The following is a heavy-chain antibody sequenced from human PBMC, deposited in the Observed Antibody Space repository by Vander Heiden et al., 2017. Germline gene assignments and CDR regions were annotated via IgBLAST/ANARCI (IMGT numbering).Heavy chain of an antibody. J-gene: IGHJ4*02. CDR1: GFTFSSYA. D-gene: IGHD1-20*01. V-gene: IGHV3-23*01. Sequence: EVQLLESGGGLVQPGGSLRLSCAASGFTFSSYAMSWVRQAPGKGLEWVSAISGSGGSTYYADSGKGRFTISRDNAKNTLYMQMNRVRAVETAIYYCAKDDRCGITGTPFDYWGQGTIVTVCS. CDR3: AKDDRCGITGTPFDY. CDR2: ISGSGGST.